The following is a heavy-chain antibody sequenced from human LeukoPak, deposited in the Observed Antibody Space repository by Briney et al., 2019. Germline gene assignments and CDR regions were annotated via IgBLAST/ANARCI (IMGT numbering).Heavy chain of an antibody. CDR2: INPNSGGT. J-gene: IGHJ4*02. CDR1: GYSFTGYY. Sequence: ASVKVPCKASGYSFTGYYMHWVRQAPGQGLEWMGWINPNSGGTNYAQKFQGRVTKTRDTSISTAYMELSSLGSDDTAVYYCARDVGVAAVDYWGQGTLVNVSS. D-gene: IGHD2-2*01. V-gene: IGHV1-2*02. CDR3: ARDVGVAAVDY.